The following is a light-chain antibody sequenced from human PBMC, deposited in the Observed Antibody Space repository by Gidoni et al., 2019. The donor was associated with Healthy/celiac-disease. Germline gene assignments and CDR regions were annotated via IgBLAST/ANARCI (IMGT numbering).Light chain of an antibody. J-gene: IGKJ1*01. CDR3: QQCNSYSGT. Sequence: DIRMTQSPSTLSASIGDRVTITCRASQSINNWLAWYQQKPGKAPKLLIYKASTLESGVPSRFSGSGSGTEFTLSISSLQPDDFATYYCQQCNSYSGTFGQGTKVEIK. CDR1: QSINNW. CDR2: KAS. V-gene: IGKV1-5*03.